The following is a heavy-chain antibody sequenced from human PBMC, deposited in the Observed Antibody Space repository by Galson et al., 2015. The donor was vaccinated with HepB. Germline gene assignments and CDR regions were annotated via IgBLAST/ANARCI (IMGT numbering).Heavy chain of an antibody. Sequence: SLRLSCAVSGFSVTHNYMTWVRQAPGMGPEWVSSIYGDNNAYYGESVKGRFTVSRDESKNVLYLQMNDLRVEDTAVYYCARDYGQYYKSGALPFHYFDLWGQGILVTVSS. CDR2: IYGDNNA. D-gene: IGHD3-10*01. CDR3: ARDYGQYYKSGALPFHYFDL. CDR1: GFSVTHNY. V-gene: IGHV3-53*01. J-gene: IGHJ5*02.